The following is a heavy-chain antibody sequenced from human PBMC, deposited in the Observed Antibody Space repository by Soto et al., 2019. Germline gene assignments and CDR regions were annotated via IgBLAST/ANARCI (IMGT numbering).Heavy chain of an antibody. CDR3: AREGEGHCISSSCLNWFDP. CDR2: ISSSGSTI. D-gene: IGHD2-2*01. J-gene: IGHJ5*02. V-gene: IGHV3-48*02. Sequence: GGSLRLSCAASGFTFSTFNMNWVRQAPGKGLEWVSYISSSGSTIYYADSVKGRFTISRDNAKNSLYLQMNSLRDEDTAVYYCAREGEGHCISSSCLNWFDPWGQVTMVTVS. CDR1: GFTFSTFN.